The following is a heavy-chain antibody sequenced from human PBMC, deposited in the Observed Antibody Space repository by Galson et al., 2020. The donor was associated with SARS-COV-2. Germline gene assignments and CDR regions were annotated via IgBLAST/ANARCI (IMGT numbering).Heavy chain of an antibody. CDR2: FDPEDGET. Sequence: ASVKVSCKVSGYTLTELSMHWVRQAPGKGLEWMGGFDPEDGETIYAQKFQGRVTMTEDTSTDTAYMELSSLRSEDTAVYYCATSGLLFRTGWFDPWGQGTLVTGSS. D-gene: IGHD2-21*02. V-gene: IGHV1-24*01. CDR3: ATSGLLFRTGWFDP. CDR1: GYTLTELS. J-gene: IGHJ5*02.